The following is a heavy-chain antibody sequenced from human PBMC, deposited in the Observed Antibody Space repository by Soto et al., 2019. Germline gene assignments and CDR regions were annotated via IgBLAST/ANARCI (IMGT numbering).Heavy chain of an antibody. V-gene: IGHV3-21*01. CDR2: ISSSSSYI. CDR1: GFTFSSYS. Sequence: GGSLRLSCAASGFTFSSYSMNWVRQAPGKGLEWVSSISSSSSYIYYADSVKGRFTISRDNAKNSLYLQMNSLRAEDTAVYYCAIKPGFYYYYYMDVWGKGTTVTVSS. CDR3: AIKPGFYYYYYMDV. J-gene: IGHJ6*03.